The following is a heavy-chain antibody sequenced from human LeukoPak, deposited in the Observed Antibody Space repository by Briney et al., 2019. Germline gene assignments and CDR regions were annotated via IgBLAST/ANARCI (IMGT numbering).Heavy chain of an antibody. CDR3: ARHGEVGGFAG. V-gene: IGHV5-51*01. Sequence: GESLKISGKGSGYSFTSYRIGWVRQMPGKGLEWMGIIYPGDSDTRYSPSFQGQATISADKSISTAYLQWSRRKASDTAMYYCARHGEVGGFAGGGQGTLVTVSS. D-gene: IGHD3-10*01. CDR1: GYSFTSYR. CDR2: IYPGDSDT. J-gene: IGHJ4*02.